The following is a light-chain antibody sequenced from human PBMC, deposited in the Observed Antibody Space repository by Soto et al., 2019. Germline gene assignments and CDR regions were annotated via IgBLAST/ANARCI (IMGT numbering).Light chain of an antibody. CDR1: RSVSSSF. V-gene: IGKV3-20*01. Sequence: EIVLTQSPGPLSLSPGGRATLSCRASRSVSSSFLAWYQQKPGQAPRLLIYGASSRATGIPDRFSGSGSGTDFTLTISRLEPEDFVVYYCQQYGSSPPLTFGGGTKVEIK. CDR2: GAS. J-gene: IGKJ4*01. CDR3: QQYGSSPPLT.